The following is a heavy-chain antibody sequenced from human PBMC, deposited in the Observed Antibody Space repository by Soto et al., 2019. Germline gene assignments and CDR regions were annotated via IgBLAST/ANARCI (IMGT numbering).Heavy chain of an antibody. J-gene: IGHJ4*02. CDR1: GGSISSYY. Sequence: SETLSLTCTVSGGSISSYYWSWIRQPPGKGLEWIGYIYYSGSTNYNPSLKSRVTISVDTSKNQFSLKLSSVTAADTAVYYCASAWGDSSSSFDYWGQGTLVTVSS. CDR2: IYYSGST. D-gene: IGHD6-6*01. CDR3: ASAWGDSSSSFDY. V-gene: IGHV4-59*01.